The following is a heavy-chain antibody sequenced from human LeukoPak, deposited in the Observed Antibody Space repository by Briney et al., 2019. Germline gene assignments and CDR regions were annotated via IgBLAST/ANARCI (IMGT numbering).Heavy chain of an antibody. J-gene: IGHJ4*02. Sequence: GGSLRLSCAASGFTFSNYNMYWVRQAPGEGLEWVSSIGSSSSYIYYADSVKGRFTISRDNAKNSLYLQMNSLRADDTAVYYCARGSDIGYFFDYWGQGTLVTVSS. D-gene: IGHD2-15*01. CDR1: GFTFSNYN. CDR2: IGSSSSYI. CDR3: ARGSDIGYFFDY. V-gene: IGHV3-21*01.